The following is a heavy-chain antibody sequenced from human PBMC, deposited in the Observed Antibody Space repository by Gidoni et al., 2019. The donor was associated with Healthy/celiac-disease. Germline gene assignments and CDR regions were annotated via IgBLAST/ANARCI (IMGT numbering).Heavy chain of an antibody. CDR1: GGSISSSNW. CDR2: IYHSGST. J-gene: IGHJ6*02. Sequence: QVQLQESGPGLVKPSGTLSLTCAVSGGSISSSNWWSWVRQPPGKGLEWIGEIYHSGSTNYNPSLKSRVTISVDKSKNQFSLKLSSVTAADTAVYYCAKKEGYCSSTSCYYYYGMDVWGQGTTVTVSS. V-gene: IGHV4-4*02. D-gene: IGHD2-2*01. CDR3: AKKEGYCSSTSCYYYYGMDV.